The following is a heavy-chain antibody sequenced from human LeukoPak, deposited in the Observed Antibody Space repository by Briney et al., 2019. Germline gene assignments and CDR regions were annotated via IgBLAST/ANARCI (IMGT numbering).Heavy chain of an antibody. J-gene: IGHJ3*02. D-gene: IGHD2-2*01. Sequence: SQTLALTCTVSGGSISSGDYYWSWIRQPPGKGLEWIGYIYYSGSTYYNPSLKSRVTIPVDTSKNQFSLKLSSVTAADTAVYYCAREGYCSSTSCYAQGGKVAFDIWGQGTMVTVSS. CDR1: GGSISSGDYY. V-gene: IGHV4-30-4*08. CDR3: AREGYCSSTSCYAQGGKVAFDI. CDR2: IYYSGST.